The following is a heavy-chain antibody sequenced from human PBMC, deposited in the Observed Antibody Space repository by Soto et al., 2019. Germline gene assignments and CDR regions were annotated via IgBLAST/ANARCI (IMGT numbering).Heavy chain of an antibody. D-gene: IGHD2-15*01. J-gene: IGHJ4*02. CDR2: IDWDDDK. V-gene: IGHV2-70*04. CDR3: ARMFHCSGGTCPFDY. CDR1: GFSLSTSGML. Sequence: SGPTLVNPTQTLTLTCTFSGFSLSTSGMLVSWIRRPPGKALEWLARIDWDDDKFYNTSLKTRLTISKDSSKNQVVLTMTNMDPVDTATYYCARMFHCSGGTCPFDYWGQGALVTVSS.